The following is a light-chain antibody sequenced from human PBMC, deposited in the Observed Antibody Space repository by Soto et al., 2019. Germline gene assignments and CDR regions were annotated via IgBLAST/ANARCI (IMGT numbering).Light chain of an antibody. Sequence: VLTQSPGTLSVSPGDSATLSCRDSQSVSSSYLAWYQQKPGQAPRILIYGESSRATGIPDRLSGSASGTDLTLTISRLEPEDFAVYYCQKYGSTPLTCGGGTKVDIK. CDR1: QSVSSSY. CDR3: QKYGSTPLT. CDR2: GES. V-gene: IGKV3-20*01. J-gene: IGKJ4*01.